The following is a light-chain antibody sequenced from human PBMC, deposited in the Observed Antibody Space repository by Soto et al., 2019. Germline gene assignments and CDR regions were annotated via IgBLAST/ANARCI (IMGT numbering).Light chain of an antibody. CDR2: QDN. J-gene: IGLJ2*01. Sequence: ELTQPPSVSVSPGQTASITCSGDRLGDKYACWYQQKPGQSPVLVIYQDNKRPSGIPERFSGSNSGNTATLTISGTQAMDEADYFCQAWDSSTVVFGGGTKLTVL. CDR3: QAWDSSTVV. CDR1: RLGDKY. V-gene: IGLV3-1*01.